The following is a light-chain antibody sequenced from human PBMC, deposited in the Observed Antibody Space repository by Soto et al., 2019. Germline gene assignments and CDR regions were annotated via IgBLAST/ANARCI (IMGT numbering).Light chain of an antibody. CDR1: QSISSY. CDR2: AAS. J-gene: IGKJ5*01. V-gene: IGKV1-39*01. CDR3: QQSYSTPPIT. Sequence: DIQMTQSPSSLSASAGDRVTITCRASQSISSYLNWYQQKPGKAPKLLIYAASSLQSGVPSRFSGSGSGTDFTLTISSLQPEDFATYYCQQSYSTPPITFGQGTRLENK.